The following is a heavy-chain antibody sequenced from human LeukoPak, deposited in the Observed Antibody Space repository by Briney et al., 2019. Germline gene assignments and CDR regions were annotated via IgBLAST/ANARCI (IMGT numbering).Heavy chain of an antibody. J-gene: IGHJ3*02. CDR3: ARHYYDSGAYINAFDI. V-gene: IGHV4-59*08. CDR2: IYYSGST. CDR1: GGSISSYY. Sequence: PSETLSLTCTVSGGSISSYYWSWNRQPPGKGLEWIGYIYYSGSTSYNPSLKSRVTISVDTSKNQFSLKLSSVTAADTAVYYCARHYYDSGAYINAFDIWGQGTMVTVSS. D-gene: IGHD3-22*01.